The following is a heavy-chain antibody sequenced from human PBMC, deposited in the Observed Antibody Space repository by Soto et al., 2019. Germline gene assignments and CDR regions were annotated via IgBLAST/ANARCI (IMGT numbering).Heavy chain of an antibody. CDR3: ARDLSGYYYAYGMQL. CDR1: GCTFSSYA. Sequence: SVKVSCKASGCTFSSYAISWVRQAPGQGLEWMGGIIPIFGTANYAQKFQGRVTITADESTSTAYMELSSLRSEDTAVYYCARDLSGYYYAYGMQLWGQGTTVTVSS. D-gene: IGHD6-19*01. J-gene: IGHJ6*02. V-gene: IGHV1-69*13. CDR2: IIPIFGTA.